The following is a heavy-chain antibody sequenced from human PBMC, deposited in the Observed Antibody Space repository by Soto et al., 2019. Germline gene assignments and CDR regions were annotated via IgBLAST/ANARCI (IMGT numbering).Heavy chain of an antibody. CDR3: ARGGSSSFFDY. Sequence: PGGSLRLSCAASGFTVSSNYMSWVRQAPGKGLEWASVIYSGGSTYYADSVKGRFTISRDNSKNTLYLQMNSLRAEDTAVYYCARGGSSSFFDYWGQGTLVTVSS. CDR2: IYSGGST. V-gene: IGHV3-53*01. D-gene: IGHD6-13*01. J-gene: IGHJ4*02. CDR1: GFTVSSNY.